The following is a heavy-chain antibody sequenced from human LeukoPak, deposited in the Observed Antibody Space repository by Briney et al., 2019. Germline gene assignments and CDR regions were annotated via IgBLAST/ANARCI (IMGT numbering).Heavy chain of an antibody. D-gene: IGHD6-13*01. V-gene: IGHV1-2*06. Sequence: ASVKVSCKASGYTFTGYYMHWVRQAPGQGLEWMGRINPNSGGTNYAQKFQGRVTMTRDTSISTAYMELSRLRSDDTAVYYCARDVAAAGTVWFDPWGQGTLVTVSS. CDR1: GYTFTGYY. CDR3: ARDVAAAGTVWFDP. CDR2: INPNSGGT. J-gene: IGHJ5*02.